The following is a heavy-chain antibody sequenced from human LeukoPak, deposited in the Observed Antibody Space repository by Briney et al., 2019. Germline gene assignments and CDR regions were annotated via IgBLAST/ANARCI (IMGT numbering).Heavy chain of an antibody. D-gene: IGHD1-1*01. J-gene: IGHJ5*02. CDR2: ITSSGTTT. Sequence: PGESLRLSCAASGFTFSSYEMNWVRQAPGKGLEWLSYITSSGTTTHYADSVTGRFTISRDNTKNSLYLQLNSLRAEDTAVYYCTLNNWYENGFDPWGQGTLVTVSS. V-gene: IGHV3-48*03. CDR1: GFTFSSYE. CDR3: TLNNWYENGFDP.